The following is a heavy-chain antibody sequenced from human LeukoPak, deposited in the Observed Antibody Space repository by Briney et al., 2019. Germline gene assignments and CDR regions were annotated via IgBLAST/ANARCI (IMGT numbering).Heavy chain of an antibody. J-gene: IGHJ5*02. Sequence: SVKVSCRASGGTFSSYAISWVRQAPGQGLEWMGGIIPIFGTANYAQKFQGRVTITTDESTSTAYMELSSLRSEDTAVYYCARDQWQLVRGFDPWGQGTLVTVSS. CDR1: GGTFSSYA. CDR3: ARDQWQLVRGFDP. V-gene: IGHV1-69*05. D-gene: IGHD6-6*01. CDR2: IIPIFGTA.